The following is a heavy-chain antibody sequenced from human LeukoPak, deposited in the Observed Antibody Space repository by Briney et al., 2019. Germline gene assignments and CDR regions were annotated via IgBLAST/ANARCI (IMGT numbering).Heavy chain of an antibody. CDR3: ANDLVYYSSGSHIDY. CDR1: GYTFTSYG. J-gene: IGHJ4*02. CDR2: ISAYNGNT. Sequence: ASVKVSCKASGYTFTSYGISWVRQAPGQGLEWMGWISAYNGNTNYAQKLQGRVTMTTDTSTSTAYMELRSLRSDDPAVYYFANDLVYYSSGSHIDYWGQGTLVTVSS. V-gene: IGHV1-18*01. D-gene: IGHD3-10*01.